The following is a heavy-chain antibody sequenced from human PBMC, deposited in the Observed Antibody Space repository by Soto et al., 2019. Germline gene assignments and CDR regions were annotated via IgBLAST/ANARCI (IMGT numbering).Heavy chain of an antibody. CDR3: ARAWDEGVVVDI. J-gene: IGHJ3*02. Sequence: ESGGGLVQPGGSLRLSCAASGFTFSSYEMNWVRQAPGKGLEWVSYISSSGSTIYYADSVKGRFTISRDNAKNSLYLQMNSRRAEDTAVYYCARAWDEGVVVDIWGQGTMVTVSS. CDR2: ISSSGSTI. CDR1: GFTFSSYE. D-gene: IGHD1-26*01. V-gene: IGHV3-48*03.